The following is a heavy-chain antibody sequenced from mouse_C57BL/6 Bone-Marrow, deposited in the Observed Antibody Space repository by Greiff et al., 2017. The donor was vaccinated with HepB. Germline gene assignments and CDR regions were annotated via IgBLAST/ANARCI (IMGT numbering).Heavy chain of an antibody. CDR2: INPSSGYT. CDR3: ARWGLYYRYAMDY. CDR1: GYTFTSYT. V-gene: IGHV1-4*01. J-gene: IGHJ4*01. D-gene: IGHD2-1*01. Sequence: QVQLQQSGAELARPGASVKMSCKASGYTFTSYTMHWVKQRPGQGLEWIGYINPSSGYTKYNQKFKDKATLTADKSSSTAYMQLSSLTSEDSAVYYCARWGLYYRYAMDYWGQGTSVTVSS.